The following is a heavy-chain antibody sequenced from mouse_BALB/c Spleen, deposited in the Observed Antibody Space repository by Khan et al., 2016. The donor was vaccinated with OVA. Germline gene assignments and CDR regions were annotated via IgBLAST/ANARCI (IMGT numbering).Heavy chain of an antibody. V-gene: IGHV2-6-1*01. CDR3: ARQPYYHYYIMDY. J-gene: IGHJ4*01. D-gene: IGHD2-10*01. CDR2: IWSDGTT. CDR1: GFSLANYG. Sequence: QVQLKESGPGLVAPSQSLSITCTISGFSLANYGVHWVRQPPGKGLEWLVVIWSDGTTTYNSALKSRLSISWDNSKSQVFLKMNRLQTDDTAMYYCARQPYYHYYIMDYWGQGTSVTVSS.